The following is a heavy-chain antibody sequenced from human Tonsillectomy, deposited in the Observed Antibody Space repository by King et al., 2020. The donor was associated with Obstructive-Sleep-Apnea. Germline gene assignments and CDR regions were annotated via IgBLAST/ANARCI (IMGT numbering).Heavy chain of an antibody. CDR1: GGSISSYF. Sequence: VQLQESGPGLVKPSETLSLMCTVSGGSISSYFLTWIRQTAGQGLELIGRIYTSGGTNYNPSLNSRVTMSVDMSKNQFSLKLCSLTAADTAVYYCAREGSGSRPFDYWGQGTLVTVSS. CDR3: AREGSGSRPFDY. V-gene: IGHV4-4*07. J-gene: IGHJ4*02. CDR2: IYTSGGT. D-gene: IGHD3-10*01.